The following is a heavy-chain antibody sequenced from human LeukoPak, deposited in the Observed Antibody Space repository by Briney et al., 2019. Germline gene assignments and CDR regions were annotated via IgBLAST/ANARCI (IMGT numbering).Heavy chain of an antibody. J-gene: IGHJ4*02. D-gene: IGHD2-8*02. CDR2: IRTKTRNYAA. Sequence: GSLKLSCAASGFTFSDSYMHWVREAPGKGLEWVGLIRTKTRNYAATYAESVKGRFTISRDDSKNTAYLQMNSLKMEDTAVYYCTRQNCTGGSCSYVDCWGQGTLVTVSS. CDR1: GFTFSDSY. CDR3: TRQNCTGGSCSYVDC. V-gene: IGHV3-73*01.